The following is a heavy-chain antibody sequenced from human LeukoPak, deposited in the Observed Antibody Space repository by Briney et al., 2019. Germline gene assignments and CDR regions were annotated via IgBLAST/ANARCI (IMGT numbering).Heavy chain of an antibody. D-gene: IGHD2-2*01. J-gene: IGHJ4*02. CDR1: GFTFSSYS. CDR2: ISSSSSYI. CDR3: ARDLYCSSTSCYLLDY. Sequence: PGGSLRLSCAASGFTFSSYSMNWVRQAPGKGLGWVSSISSSSSYIYYADSVKGRFTISRDNAKNSLYLQMNSLRAEDTAVYYCARDLYCSSTSCYLLDYWGQGTLVTVSS. V-gene: IGHV3-21*01.